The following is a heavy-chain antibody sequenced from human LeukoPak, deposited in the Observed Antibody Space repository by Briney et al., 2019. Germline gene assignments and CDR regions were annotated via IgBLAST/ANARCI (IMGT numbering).Heavy chain of an antibody. J-gene: IGHJ2*01. D-gene: IGHD3-3*01. CDR1: GGSISSSSYY. Sequence: SETLSLTCTVSGGSISSSSYYWGWIRQPPGKGLECIGSISYSGTTYCNPSLKSRVTISVDTSKSQFSLKLSSVTAADAAVYYCARTGVVTYIPYWYFDFWGRGTLVTVFS. V-gene: IGHV4-39*01. CDR2: ISYSGTT. CDR3: ARTGVVTYIPYWYFDF.